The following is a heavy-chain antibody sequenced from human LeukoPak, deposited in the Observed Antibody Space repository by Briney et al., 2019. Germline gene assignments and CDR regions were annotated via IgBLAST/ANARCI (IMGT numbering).Heavy chain of an antibody. D-gene: IGHD3-3*01. CDR3: ARGTRGTLLITIFGVGNYYYMDV. CDR2: INHSGST. CDR1: GGSFSGYY. J-gene: IGHJ6*03. Sequence: SETLSLTCAVYGGSFSGYYWSWIRQPPGKGLEWIGEINHSGSTNYNPSLKSRVTISVDTSKNQFSLKLSSVTAADTAVYYCARGTRGTLLITIFGVGNYYYMDVWGKGTTVTVSS. V-gene: IGHV4-34*01.